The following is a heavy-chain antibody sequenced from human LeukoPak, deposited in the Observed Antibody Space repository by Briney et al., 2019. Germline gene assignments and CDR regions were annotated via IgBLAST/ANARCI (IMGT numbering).Heavy chain of an antibody. V-gene: IGHV3-7*03. J-gene: IGHJ3*02. CDR1: GFTFSRSR. CDR2: VKQDGEEK. CDR3: AKLLLLNYYDSSGLDAFDI. Sequence: GGSLRLSCETSGFTFSRSRMTWVRQAPGGGLEWVATVKQDGEEKFYVDSVKGRFTVSRENAGNTLYLQMNSLRAEATAVYYCAKLLLLNYYDSSGLDAFDIWGQGTMVTVSS. D-gene: IGHD3-22*01.